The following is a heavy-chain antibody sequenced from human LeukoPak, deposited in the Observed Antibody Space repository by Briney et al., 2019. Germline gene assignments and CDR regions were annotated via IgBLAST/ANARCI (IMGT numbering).Heavy chain of an antibody. Sequence: PSETLSLTCTVSGGSISSYYWSWIRQPPGKGLEWLGYIYYSGSTYYNPSLKSRLTISVDTSKNQFSLKLSSVTAADTAVYYCARDYRRSSGWYLPYGLDVWGQGTTVTVSS. CDR1: GGSISSYY. J-gene: IGHJ6*02. CDR3: ARDYRRSSGWYLPYGLDV. V-gene: IGHV4-30-4*08. CDR2: IYYSGST. D-gene: IGHD6-19*01.